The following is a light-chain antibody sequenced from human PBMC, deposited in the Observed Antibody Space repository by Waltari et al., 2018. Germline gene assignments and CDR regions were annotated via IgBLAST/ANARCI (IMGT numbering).Light chain of an antibody. CDR2: DVT. CDR3: SSYTSSNTWV. J-gene: IGLJ3*02. V-gene: IGLV2-14*04. Sequence: CYQQHPGKAPKVMIYDVTKRPSGVSNRFSGSKSGSTASLTISGLQAEDEADYYCSSYTSSNTWVFGGGTKLTVL.